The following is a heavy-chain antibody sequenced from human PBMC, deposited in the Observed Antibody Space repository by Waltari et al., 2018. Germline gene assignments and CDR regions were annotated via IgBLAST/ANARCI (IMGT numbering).Heavy chain of an antibody. J-gene: IGHJ6*02. CDR1: GGTFSSYA. CDR3: ARDRCSGGSCYSRYYYGMDV. Sequence: QVQLVQSGAEVKKPGSSVKVSCKASGGTFSSYAISWVRQAPGQGLEWMGRIIPNLGIANNQQEFQGKITITADKSTSRAYMELSSLRSEDTAVYYCARDRCSGGSCYSRYYYGMDVWGQGTTVTVSS. V-gene: IGHV1-69*09. D-gene: IGHD2-15*01. CDR2: IIPNLGIA.